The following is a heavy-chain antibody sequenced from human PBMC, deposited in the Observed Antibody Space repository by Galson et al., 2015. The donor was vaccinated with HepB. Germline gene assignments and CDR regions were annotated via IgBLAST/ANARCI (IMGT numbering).Heavy chain of an antibody. CDR3: ARGDYYFDY. D-gene: IGHD3-16*01. Sequence: SVKVSCKASGYTFSSYSITWVRQAPGQGLEWMGWISAYNRDTDYARHLQVRVTMTTDTSTSTAYMELRSLRSDDTAVYYCARGDYYFDYWGQGTLVTVSS. CDR2: ISAYNRDT. J-gene: IGHJ4*02. CDR1: GYTFSSYS. V-gene: IGHV1-18*01.